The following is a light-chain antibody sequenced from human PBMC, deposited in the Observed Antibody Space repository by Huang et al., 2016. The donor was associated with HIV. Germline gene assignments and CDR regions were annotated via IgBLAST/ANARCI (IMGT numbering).Light chain of an antibody. V-gene: IGKV4-1*01. CDR2: WSS. Sequence: DIVMTQSPDSLAASLGERATINCKSSQGVLYNSNNNNYLAWYQQKPGQPPKLLIYWSSTRAAGVPDRFSGSGSGTDFTLTINSLQAGDVAIYYCQQDYSPPYIFGQGTRLEIK. CDR3: QQDYSPPYI. CDR1: QGVLYNSNNNNY. J-gene: IGKJ2*01.